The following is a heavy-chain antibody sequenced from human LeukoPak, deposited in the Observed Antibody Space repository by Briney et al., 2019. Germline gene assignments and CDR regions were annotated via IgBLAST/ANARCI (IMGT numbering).Heavy chain of an antibody. D-gene: IGHD6-19*01. V-gene: IGHV3-23*01. J-gene: IGHJ3*02. CDR3: AKHWDSSGWYGVGDAFDI. Sequence: GGSLRLSCAASGFTFSSYAMSWVRQAPGKGLEWVSAISGSGGSTYYADSVKGRFTISRDNSKNTLYLQMNSLRAEDTAVYYCAKHWDSSGWYGVGDAFDIWGQGTMVTVSS. CDR2: ISGSGGST. CDR1: GFTFSSYA.